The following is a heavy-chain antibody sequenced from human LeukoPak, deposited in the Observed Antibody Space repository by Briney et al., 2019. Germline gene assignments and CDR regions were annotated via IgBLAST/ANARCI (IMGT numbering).Heavy chain of an antibody. CDR2: IYYSGST. V-gene: IGHV4-59*01. CDR1: GGSISSYY. CDR3: AREKVVPAAITSNWFDP. D-gene: IGHD2-2*01. J-gene: IGHJ5*02. Sequence: PSETLSLTCNVSGGSISSYYWSWIRQPPGKGLEWIGYIYYSGSTNYNPSLKSRVTTSVDTSKNQSSLKLSSVTAADTAVYYCAREKVVPAAITSNWFDPWGQGTLVTVSS.